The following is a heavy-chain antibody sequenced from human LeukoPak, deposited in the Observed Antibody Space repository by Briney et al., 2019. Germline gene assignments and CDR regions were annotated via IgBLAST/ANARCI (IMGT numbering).Heavy chain of an antibody. CDR2: INPSGGST. CDR3: ARGGYYDSSGSFDP. Sequence: SSVKVSCKASGYTFARYYIHWVRQAPVQGLECMGIINPSGGSTRYAQKFQGRVTMTRDTSTSTVYMELSSLRSDDTAVYYCARGGYYDSSGSFDPWGQGTLVTVSS. D-gene: IGHD3-22*01. V-gene: IGHV1-46*01. J-gene: IGHJ5*02. CDR1: GYTFARYY.